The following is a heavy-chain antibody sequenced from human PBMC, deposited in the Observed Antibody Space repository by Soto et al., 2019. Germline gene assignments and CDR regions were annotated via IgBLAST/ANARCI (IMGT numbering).Heavy chain of an antibody. V-gene: IGHV3-21*01. CDR3: AREVDSGYDPEKYYFDY. J-gene: IGHJ4*02. Sequence: XGSLGLSCAASGFTFSSYSMNGVRQAPGKGLEWVSSISSSSSYIYYADSVKGRFTISRDNAKNSLYLQMNSLRAEDTAVYYCAREVDSGYDPEKYYFDYWGQGTLVTVSS. D-gene: IGHD5-12*01. CDR2: ISSSSSYI. CDR1: GFTFSSYS.